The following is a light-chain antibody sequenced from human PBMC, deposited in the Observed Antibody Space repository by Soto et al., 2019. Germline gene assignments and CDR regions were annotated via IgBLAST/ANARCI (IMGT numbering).Light chain of an antibody. J-gene: IGLJ1*01. V-gene: IGLV2-14*01. CDR2: DVS. Sequence: QSVLTQPASVSGSPGQSITISCTGTSSNVGGYNYVSWYQQHPGKAPKLMIYDVSNRPSGVSNRFSGSKSGNTASLTISGLQAEDEADYYCSSYTSSSTLEGVFGTGTKDTVL. CDR1: SSNVGGYNY. CDR3: SSYTSSSTLEGV.